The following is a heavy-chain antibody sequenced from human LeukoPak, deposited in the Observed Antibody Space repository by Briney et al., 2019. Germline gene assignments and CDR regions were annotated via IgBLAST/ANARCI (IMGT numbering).Heavy chain of an antibody. CDR1: GFTFSSNA. D-gene: IGHD2-15*01. CDR3: ARYCGAASCYSGFDY. Sequence: PGGSLRLSCAASGFTFSSNAMSWVRQAPGKGPEWVSAISGDGGTYYADSVKGRFTISRGNSKNTLYLQMNSLGGEDTALYYCARYCGAASCYSGFDYWGQGTLVTVAS. V-gene: IGHV3-23*01. CDR2: ISGDGGT. J-gene: IGHJ4*02.